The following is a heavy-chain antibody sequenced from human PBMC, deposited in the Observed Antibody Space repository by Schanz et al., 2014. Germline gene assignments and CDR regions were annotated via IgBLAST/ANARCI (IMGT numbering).Heavy chain of an antibody. CDR3: ARGNYGMDV. Sequence: EQVLESGGGFVQPGGSLRLSCATSGFTFTTFAMTWVRQAPGKGLEWVSGISDRGDGTNYGDSVRGRFTISRDNAKNSLFLQMNSLRAEDTAKYYCARGNYGMDVWGQGTTVTVSS. CDR2: ISDRGDGT. J-gene: IGHJ6*02. CDR1: GFTFTTFA. V-gene: IGHV3-23*01.